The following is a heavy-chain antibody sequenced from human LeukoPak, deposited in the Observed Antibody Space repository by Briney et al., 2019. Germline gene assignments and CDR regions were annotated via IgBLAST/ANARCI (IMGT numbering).Heavy chain of an antibody. J-gene: IGHJ4*02. V-gene: IGHV6-1*01. CDR1: GDSVSSNSAA. Sequence: SQTLSLTRAISGDSVSSNSAAWNWIRQSPSRGLEWLGRTYYRSKWYSDYAPSVISRITISPDTSKNEFSLQLISVTPEDTAVYYCARDWTTTGTFGYWGQGTLVTVSS. D-gene: IGHD1-1*01. CDR3: ARDWTTTGTFGY. CDR2: TYYRSKWYS.